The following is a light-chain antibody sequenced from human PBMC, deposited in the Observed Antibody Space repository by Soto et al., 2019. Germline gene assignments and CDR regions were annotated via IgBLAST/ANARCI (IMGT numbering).Light chain of an antibody. CDR1: SSEVGGYNY. CDR3: SSYISSGLYV. Sequence: QSVLTQPASVSGSPGQSITISCTGTSSEVGGYNYVSWYQQYPGKAPKLMIYDVTNRPSGVSNRFSGSKSGNTASLTISGLQAEDEADYYCSSYISSGLYVFGAGTKVTVL. V-gene: IGLV2-14*01. J-gene: IGLJ1*01. CDR2: DVT.